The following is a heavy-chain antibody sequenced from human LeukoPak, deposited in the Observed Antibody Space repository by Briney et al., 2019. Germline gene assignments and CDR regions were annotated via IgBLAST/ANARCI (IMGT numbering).Heavy chain of an antibody. CDR3: ARVSYYDSSGYSLYYFDY. CDR2: ISYDGSSK. Sequence: PGGSLRLSCAASGFTFSSYAMHWVRQAPGKGLEWVAVISYDGSSKYYTDSVKGRFTIPRDNSKNTLYLRMNSLRAEDTAVYYCARVSYYDSSGYSLYYFDYWGQGTLVTVSS. J-gene: IGHJ4*02. CDR1: GFTFSSYA. V-gene: IGHV3-30-3*01. D-gene: IGHD3-22*01.